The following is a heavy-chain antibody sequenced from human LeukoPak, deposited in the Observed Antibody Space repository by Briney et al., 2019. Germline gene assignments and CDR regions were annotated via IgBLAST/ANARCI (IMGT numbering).Heavy chain of an antibody. Sequence: GASVKVSCKASGYTFTGYYMHWVRQAPGQGLEWMGRINPNSGGTNYAQKFQGRVTMTRDTSISTAYMELSRLRSDDTAVYYCARASSSWISYFDYGGQGTLVTVSS. J-gene: IGHJ4*02. CDR1: GYTFTGYY. CDR3: ARASSSWISYFDY. D-gene: IGHD6-13*01. V-gene: IGHV1-2*06. CDR2: INPNSGGT.